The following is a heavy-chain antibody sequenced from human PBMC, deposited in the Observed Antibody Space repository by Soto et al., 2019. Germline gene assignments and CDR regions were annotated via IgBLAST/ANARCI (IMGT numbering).Heavy chain of an antibody. CDR3: ALSPGFWSGYWAANYYYGMDV. CDR1: GYTFTSYG. V-gene: IGHV1-18*04. CDR2: ISAYNGNT. D-gene: IGHD3-3*01. J-gene: IGHJ6*02. Sequence: ASVKVSCKASGYTFTSYGISWVRQAPGQGLEWMGWISAYNGNTNYAQKLQGRVTMTTDTSTSTAYMELRSLRSDDTAVYYCALSPGFWSGYWAANYYYGMDVWGQGTTVTVSS.